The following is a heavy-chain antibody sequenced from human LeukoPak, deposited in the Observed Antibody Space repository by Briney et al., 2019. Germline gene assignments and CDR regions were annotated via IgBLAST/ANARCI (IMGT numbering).Heavy chain of an antibody. V-gene: IGHV3-23*01. Sequence: YAXSWVRQAPGKGLEWVSAISGSGGSTYYADSVKGRFTISRDNSKNTLYLQMNSLRAEDTAVYYCAKVRVPAAGFGYWGQGTLVTVSS. CDR3: AKVRVPAAGFGY. D-gene: IGHD2-2*01. CDR2: ISGSGGST. CDR1: YA. J-gene: IGHJ4*02.